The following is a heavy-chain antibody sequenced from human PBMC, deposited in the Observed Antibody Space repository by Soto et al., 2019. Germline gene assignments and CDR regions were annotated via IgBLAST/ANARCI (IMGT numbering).Heavy chain of an antibody. V-gene: IGHV4-30-4*01. CDR2: IYYSGST. CDR1: GGSISSGDYY. Sequence: PSETLSLTCTVSGGSISSGDYYWGWIRQPPGKGLEWIGYIYYSGSTYYNPSLKSRVTISVDTSKNQFSLKLSSVTAADTAVYYCASSFITVIVVAHDAFDIWGQGTMVTVSS. CDR3: ASSFITVIVVAHDAFDI. J-gene: IGHJ3*02. D-gene: IGHD3-22*01.